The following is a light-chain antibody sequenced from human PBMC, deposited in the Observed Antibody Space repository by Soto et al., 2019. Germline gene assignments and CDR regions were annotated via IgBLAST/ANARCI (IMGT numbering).Light chain of an antibody. Sequence: DIQMTQSPSTLSGSVGDRVTITCRASQRIDTWLAWYQQKPGTAPKLLIYKATTLQSGVPSTFSGSGSGTEFTLAISSLEPDDFATYYCQEYETFSPWTFGQGTKVDIK. CDR2: KAT. CDR3: QEYETFSPWT. CDR1: QRIDTW. V-gene: IGKV1-5*03. J-gene: IGKJ1*01.